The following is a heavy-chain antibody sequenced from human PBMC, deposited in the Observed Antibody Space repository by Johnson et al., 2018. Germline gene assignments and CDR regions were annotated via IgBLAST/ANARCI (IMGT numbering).Heavy chain of an antibody. CDR1: GFTFSSYW. J-gene: IGHJ6*03. CDR2: IYSGGST. Sequence: VQLVQSGGGLVQPGGSLRLSCAASGFTFSSYWMSWVRQAPGKGLEWVSVIYSGGSTYYADSVKGRFTISRDNSKNTLYLQMNSLRAEDTAVYYCAGWGFVDHPDYYYYMDVWGKGTTVTVSS. V-gene: IGHV3-66*01. CDR3: AGWGFVDHPDYYYYMDV. D-gene: IGHD3-10*01.